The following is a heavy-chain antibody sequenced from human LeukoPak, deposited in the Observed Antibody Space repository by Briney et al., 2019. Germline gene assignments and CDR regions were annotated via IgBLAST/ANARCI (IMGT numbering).Heavy chain of an antibody. D-gene: IGHD3-10*01. J-gene: IGHJ6*02. CDR1: GGSILGSFDH. V-gene: IGHV4-39*07. Sequence: SETLSLTCTVSGGSILGSFDHWGWIRQSPQKGLEWIGSVYYSGATYYSPALKSRVTISVDTSKNQFSLKLSSVTAADTAVYYCARPGQLGSLYYGMDVWGQGTTVTVS. CDR2: VYYSGAT. CDR3: ARPGQLGSLYYGMDV.